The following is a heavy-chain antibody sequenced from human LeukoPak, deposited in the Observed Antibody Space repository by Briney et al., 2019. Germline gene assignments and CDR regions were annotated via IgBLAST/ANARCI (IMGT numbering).Heavy chain of an antibody. D-gene: IGHD6-19*01. CDR1: GASISSYY. Sequence: SETLSLTRAVSGASISSYYWSWIRQPPGKGLEWVGYIYHSGSTNYNPSLKSRVTISVDTSKNQFSLKLSSVTAADTAVYYCARDGQWLDTFDYWGQGTLVTVSS. J-gene: IGHJ4*02. CDR3: ARDGQWLDTFDY. V-gene: IGHV4-59*12. CDR2: IYHSGST.